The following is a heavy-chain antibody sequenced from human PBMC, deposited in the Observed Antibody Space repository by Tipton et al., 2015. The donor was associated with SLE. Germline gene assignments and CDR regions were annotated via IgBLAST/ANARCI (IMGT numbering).Heavy chain of an antibody. Sequence: TLSLTCPVSGDSISISTYSWGWIRQPPGKGLEWIGSMFYSGSTYYNSSLKSRVTISVDTSKNQFSLKLSSVTAADTSVYYCVRQPTEGWLDPWGQGTLVTVSS. J-gene: IGHJ5*02. V-gene: IGHV4-39*01. CDR2: MFYSGST. CDR3: VRQPTEGWLDP. CDR1: GDSISISTYS.